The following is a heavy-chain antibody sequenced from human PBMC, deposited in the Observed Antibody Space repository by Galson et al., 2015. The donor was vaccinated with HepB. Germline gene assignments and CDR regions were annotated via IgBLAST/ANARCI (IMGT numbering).Heavy chain of an antibody. J-gene: IGHJ4*02. CDR1: GFTFDDYA. CDR2: ISWNSGSI. V-gene: IGHV3-9*01. Sequence: SLRLSCAASGFTFDDYAMHWVRQAPGKGLEWVSGISWNSGSIGYADSVKGRFTISRDNAKNSLYLQMNSLRAEDTALYYCAKTRNWRYYFDYWGQGTLVTVSS. CDR3: AKTRNWRYYFDY.